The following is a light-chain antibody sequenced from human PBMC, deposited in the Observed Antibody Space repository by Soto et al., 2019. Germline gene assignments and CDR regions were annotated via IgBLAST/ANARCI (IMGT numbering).Light chain of an antibody. J-gene: IGKJ2*01. CDR1: QSVFYRTDNKDF. V-gene: IGKV4-1*01. Sequence: DIVMTQSPDSLAVSLGERATISCKSSQSVFYRTDNKDFLAWYQQRPGQPPNLLISWASTRESGVPDRFSGSGSGTDFNLTIISPQPEDVALYYCQQYYATPYTFGRGTKLQSK. CDR2: WAS. CDR3: QQYYATPYT.